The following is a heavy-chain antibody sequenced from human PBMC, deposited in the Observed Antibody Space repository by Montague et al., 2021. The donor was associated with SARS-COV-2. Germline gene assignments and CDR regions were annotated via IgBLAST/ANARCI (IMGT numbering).Heavy chain of an antibody. V-gene: IGHV2-5*02. CDR1: GFSLSTSGVG. J-gene: IGHJ2*01. D-gene: IGHD4-17*01. Sequence: PALVTPTQTLTLTCTFSGFSLSTSGVGVGWIRQPPGKALEWLALXYWXYYKRYSPSLKSRLTITKDTSKNQVVLTMTNMDPVDTASYYCAHRRTTVTSPYFDLWGRGTLVTVSS. CDR2: XYWXYYK. CDR3: AHRRTTVTSPYFDL.